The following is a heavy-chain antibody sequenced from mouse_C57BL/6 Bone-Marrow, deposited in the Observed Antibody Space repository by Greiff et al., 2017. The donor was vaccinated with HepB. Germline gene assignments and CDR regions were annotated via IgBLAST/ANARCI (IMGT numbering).Heavy chain of an antibody. J-gene: IGHJ2*01. V-gene: IGHV1-19*01. CDR2: INPYNGGT. D-gene: IGHD1-1*01. CDR3: AVIYYYGSSYGYFDY. CDR1: GYTFTDYY. Sequence: VQLQQSGPVLVKPGASVKMSCKASGYTFTDYYMNWVKQSHGKSLEWIGVINPYNGGTSYNQKFKGKATLTVDKSSSTAYMELNSLTSEDSAVYYCAVIYYYGSSYGYFDYWGQGTTLTVSS.